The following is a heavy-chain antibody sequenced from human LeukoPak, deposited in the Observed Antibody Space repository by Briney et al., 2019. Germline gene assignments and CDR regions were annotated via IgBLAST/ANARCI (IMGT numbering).Heavy chain of an antibody. J-gene: IGHJ5*01. CDR1: GFVVSSNY. V-gene: IGHV3-53*01. Sequence: GGSLRLSCAASGFVVSSNYMNWVRQAPGKGLQWVSVIYRDGTTYYVDSVEGHFTMSRDTSKNTLYLQTNHLRVSDTAVYYCVRGLYGDYLTDSWGQGTLVSVSS. CDR3: VRGLYGDYLTDS. D-gene: IGHD4-17*01. CDR2: IYRDGTT.